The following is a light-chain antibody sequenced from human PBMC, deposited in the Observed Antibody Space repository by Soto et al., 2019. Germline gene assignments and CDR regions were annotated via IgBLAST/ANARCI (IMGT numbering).Light chain of an antibody. CDR2: AAS. J-gene: IGKJ2*01. V-gene: IGKV1D-16*01. Sequence: DLQMTQSPSSVSASVGDRVTITCRASQDISSWLAWYQQKPGKAPKLLIYAASTLQSGVPSRFSGSGSGTAFTLAIGNLQPEDSATYYCQQYHSYSRTFGQGTKLEIK. CDR3: QQYHSYSRT. CDR1: QDISSW.